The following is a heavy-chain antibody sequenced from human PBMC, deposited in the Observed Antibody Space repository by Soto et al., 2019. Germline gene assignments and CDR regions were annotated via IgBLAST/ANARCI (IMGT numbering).Heavy chain of an antibody. CDR3: ARTYYDILTGINWFDP. CDR1: GFTFSSYW. D-gene: IGHD3-9*01. J-gene: IGHJ5*02. V-gene: IGHV3-7*01. Sequence: EVQLVESGGGLVQPGGSLRLSCAASGFTFSSYWMSWVRQAPGKGLEWVANIKQDGSEKYYVDSVKGRFTISRDNAKNSLYLQMNSLRAEDTAVYYCARTYYDILTGINWFDPWGQGTLVTVSS. CDR2: IKQDGSEK.